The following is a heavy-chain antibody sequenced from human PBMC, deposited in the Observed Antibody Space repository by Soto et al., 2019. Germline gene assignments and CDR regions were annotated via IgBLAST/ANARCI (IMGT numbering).Heavy chain of an antibody. CDR3: AKDPSSSTGRTPQKDY. CDR2: ISGSGGST. CDR1: GFTFSRYA. D-gene: IGHD6-6*01. V-gene: IGHV3-23*01. Sequence: GGSLRLSCAASGFTFSRYAMSWVRQAPGKGLEWVSAISGSGGSTYYADSVKGRFTISRDNSKNTLYLQMNSLRAEDTAVYYCAKDPSSSTGRTPQKDYGGQGTLVTVSS. J-gene: IGHJ4*02.